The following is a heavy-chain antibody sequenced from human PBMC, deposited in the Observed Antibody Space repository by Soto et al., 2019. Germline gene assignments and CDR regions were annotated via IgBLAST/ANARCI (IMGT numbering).Heavy chain of an antibody. CDR3: ARDAQGVLLHY. D-gene: IGHD3-16*01. CDR1: GYTFTSYG. V-gene: IGHV1-18*01. J-gene: IGHJ4*02. CDR2: ISAYNGNT. Sequence: QGQLVQSGAEVKKPGASVKVSCKASGYTFTSYGISWVRQAPGQGLEWMGWISAYNGNTNYAQKLQGRVTMTRDTSTSTAYRDLSSLRSDDTAVYYCARDAQGVLLHYWGQGTLVTVSA.